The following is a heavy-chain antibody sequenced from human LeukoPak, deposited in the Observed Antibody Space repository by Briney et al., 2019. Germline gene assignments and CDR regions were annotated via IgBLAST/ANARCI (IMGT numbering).Heavy chain of an antibody. CDR1: GFTFSSYV. D-gene: IGHD3-10*01. Sequence: GRSLRLSCAASGFTFSSYVMHWVRQAPGKGLEWVAVIWYDGSNKYYADSVKGRFTISRDNSKNTLYLQMNSLRAEDTAVYYCARDSTMVRGVIGPFDYWGQGTLVTVSS. V-gene: IGHV3-33*01. J-gene: IGHJ4*02. CDR2: IWYDGSNK. CDR3: ARDSTMVRGVIGPFDY.